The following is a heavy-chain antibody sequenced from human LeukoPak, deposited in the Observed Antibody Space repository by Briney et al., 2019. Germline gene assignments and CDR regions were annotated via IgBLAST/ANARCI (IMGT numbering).Heavy chain of an antibody. Sequence: GGSLRLSCAASGFIFNNYVMNWVRQAPGKGLEWVSAISGSGVTINYADSVQGRFTISRDNSKDTLYLQMNSLRAEDTAVYYCVKGHSTWYFDYWGQGTLVTVSS. J-gene: IGHJ4*02. CDR3: VKGHSTWYFDY. CDR1: GFIFNNYV. D-gene: IGHD6-13*01. CDR2: ISGSGVTI. V-gene: IGHV3-23*01.